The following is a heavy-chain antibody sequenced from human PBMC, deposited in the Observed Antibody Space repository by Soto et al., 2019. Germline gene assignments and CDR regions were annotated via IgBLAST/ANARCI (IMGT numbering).Heavy chain of an antibody. CDR2: IYYSGPT. CDR1: GGSISRDSNF. V-gene: IGHV4-61*01. CDR3: ARGYSHYAH. J-gene: IGHJ4*02. Sequence: SETLSLTCTVSGGSISRDSNFWSWIRQPPGKGLEWIGYIYYSGPTRYNPSLESRVTISIDSSKNQVSLNLTSVTAADTAVYYCARGYSHYAHWGRGTLVTVSS. D-gene: IGHD4-4*01.